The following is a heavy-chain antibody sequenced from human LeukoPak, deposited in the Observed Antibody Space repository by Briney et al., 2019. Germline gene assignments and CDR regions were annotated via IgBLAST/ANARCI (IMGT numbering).Heavy chain of an antibody. J-gene: IGHJ6*03. CDR1: GGSFSGYY. CDR3: ARGRITMVRGVPKLRYMDV. D-gene: IGHD3-10*01. CDR2: INHSGST. Sequence: SETLSLTCAVYGGSFSGYYWSWIRQPPGKGLEWIGEINHSGSTNYNPSLKSRVTISVDTSKNQFSLKLSSVTAADTAVYYCARGRITMVRGVPKLRYMDVWGKGTTVTVSS. V-gene: IGHV4-34*01.